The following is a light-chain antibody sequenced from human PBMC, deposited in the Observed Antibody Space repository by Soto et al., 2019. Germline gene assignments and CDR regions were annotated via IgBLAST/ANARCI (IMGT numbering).Light chain of an antibody. CDR3: SSYGGYNNVV. V-gene: IGLV2-8*01. J-gene: IGLJ1*01. CDR1: SSDVGGYNY. CDR2: EVN. Sequence: ALTQPPSASGSPGQSVTISCTGTSSDVGGYNYVSWFQQHPGKAPKLIIHEVNQRPSGVPDRFSGSKSGNTASLTVSGLQAEDEGTYYCSSYGGYNNVVFGTGTKVT.